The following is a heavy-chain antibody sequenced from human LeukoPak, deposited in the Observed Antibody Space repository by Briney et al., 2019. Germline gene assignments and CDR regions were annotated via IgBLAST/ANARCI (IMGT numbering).Heavy chain of an antibody. Sequence: GGPLRLSCAASGFTLSSYAKSWVRQAPGKGLEWVSAISGSGGSTYYADSVEGRFSISRDNSKNTLYLQMNSLRAEDTAVYYCAKRAQYQLLVGAFDIWGQGTMVTVSS. D-gene: IGHD2-2*01. CDR1: GFTLSSYA. J-gene: IGHJ3*02. CDR3: AKRAQYQLLVGAFDI. V-gene: IGHV3-23*01. CDR2: ISGSGGST.